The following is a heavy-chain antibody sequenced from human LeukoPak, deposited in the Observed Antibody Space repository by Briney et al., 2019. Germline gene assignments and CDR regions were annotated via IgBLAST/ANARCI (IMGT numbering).Heavy chain of an antibody. V-gene: IGHV3-30*18. CDR2: ISYDGSNK. Sequence: PGGSLRLSCAASGFTFSSYGMHWVRQAPGKGLEWVAVISYDGSNKYYADSVKGRFTISRDNSKNTLYLQMNSLRAEDTAVYYCAKGAQQLADYYFDYWGQGTLVTVSS. D-gene: IGHD6-13*01. J-gene: IGHJ4*02. CDR1: GFTFSSYG. CDR3: AKGAQQLADYYFDY.